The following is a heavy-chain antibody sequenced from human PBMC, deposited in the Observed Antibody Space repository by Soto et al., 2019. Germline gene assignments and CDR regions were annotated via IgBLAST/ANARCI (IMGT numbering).Heavy chain of an antibody. CDR3: AKAPAIRMMNYFDT. V-gene: IGHV3-23*01. D-gene: IGHD1-7*01. CDR2: ITGIGENT. J-gene: IGHJ5*02. CDR1: GFIFSSYA. Sequence: ESGGGLVQPGGSLRLSCAASGFIFSSYAMTWVRQAPGKGLEWVSGITGIGENTYYADSVKGRFTISRDNSKNTLYLQMYSLRAEDTAVYYCAKAPAIRMMNYFDTWGQGTLVTVSS.